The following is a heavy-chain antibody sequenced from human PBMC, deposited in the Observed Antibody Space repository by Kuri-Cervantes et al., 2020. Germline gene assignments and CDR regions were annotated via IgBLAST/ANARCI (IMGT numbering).Heavy chain of an antibody. CDR1: GFTFNECG. CDR2: INWNSNTV. V-gene: IGHV3-9*01. J-gene: IGHJ4*02. D-gene: IGHD1-26*01. CDR3: ASPTWGQIF. Sequence: GGSLRLSCAASGFTFNECGMHWVRQLPGKGLEWVSGINWNSNTVGYADSAKGRFTVSRDNAKNSLYLQMNSLRPEDTAVYYCASPTWGQIFWGQGTLVTVSS.